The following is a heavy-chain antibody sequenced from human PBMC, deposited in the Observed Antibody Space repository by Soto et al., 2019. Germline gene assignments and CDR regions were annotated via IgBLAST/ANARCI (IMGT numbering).Heavy chain of an antibody. Sequence: QVQLVQSGAEVKKPGASVKVSCKASGYTFTSYYMHWVRQAPGQGLEWMGIINPSGGSTSYAQKFQGRVNMTRDTSTSTVYMELSSLRSEDTAVYYCARDLEQQSYYYYGMDVWGQGTTVTVSS. CDR3: ARDLEQQSYYYYGMDV. CDR1: GYTFTSYY. CDR2: INPSGGST. J-gene: IGHJ6*02. V-gene: IGHV1-46*01. D-gene: IGHD6-13*01.